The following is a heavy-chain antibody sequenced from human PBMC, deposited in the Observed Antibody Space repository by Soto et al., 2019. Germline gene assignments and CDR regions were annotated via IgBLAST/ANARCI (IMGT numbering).Heavy chain of an antibody. CDR2: IYYNGNT. D-gene: IGHD3-10*01. CDR1: GGSISSGGYY. J-gene: IGHJ6*04. V-gene: IGHV4-31*03. CDR3: ARGELFWDV. Sequence: QVQLQESGPGLVKPSQTLSLTCTVSGGSISSGGYYWSWIRQHPGKGLEWIGFIYYNGNTYYNPPLNGRATLSHGTSKNQFSLKLSSVTAADTAVYYCARGELFWDVWAKGTTVTVSS.